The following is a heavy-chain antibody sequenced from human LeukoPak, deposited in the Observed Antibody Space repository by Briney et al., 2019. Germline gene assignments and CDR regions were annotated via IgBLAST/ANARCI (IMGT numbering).Heavy chain of an antibody. Sequence: QPGGSLRLSCAASGFTFGTYAMSWVRQAPGKGLEWVSFISGSGVTTYYADSVKGRFTISRDNSKNTLYLQLNSLRAEDTAVYFCAKRPGTLGGPFDYWGQGTLATVSS. CDR1: GFTFGTYA. J-gene: IGHJ4*02. CDR3: AKRPGTLGGPFDY. D-gene: IGHD1-1*01. V-gene: IGHV3-23*01. CDR2: ISGSGVTT.